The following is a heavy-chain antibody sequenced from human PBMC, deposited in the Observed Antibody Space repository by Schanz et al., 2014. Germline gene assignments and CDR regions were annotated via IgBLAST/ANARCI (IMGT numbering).Heavy chain of an antibody. CDR2: INPYSGAT. J-gene: IGHJ5*02. V-gene: IGHV1-18*01. Sequence: QVQLVQSGGEVKTPGASVKVSCKASGYTFTSYGISWVRQTPGQGLEWMGCINPYSGATYYAQKFQGRVTLTSDASLTTVYMEVHSLTSDDTAVFFCARDQTGTTNWFDPWGQGTLVTVSS. CDR3: ARDQTGTTNWFDP. CDR1: GYTFTSYG. D-gene: IGHD1-7*01.